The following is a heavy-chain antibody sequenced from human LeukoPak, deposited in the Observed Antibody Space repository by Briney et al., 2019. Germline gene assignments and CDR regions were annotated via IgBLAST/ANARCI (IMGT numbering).Heavy chain of an antibody. CDR1: GYSFILYG. CDR3: ARDRLRLGYERTNWFDP. J-gene: IGHJ5*02. Sequence: GASVKVSCKTSGYSFILYGITWVRQAPGQGLEWMGWTSGYDGHTNYAQNFQGRVTMTTDTSTSTAYMELRSLRSDDTAVYYCARDRLRLGYERTNWFDPWGQGTLVTVSS. D-gene: IGHD2-15*01. V-gene: IGHV1-18*01. CDR2: TSGYDGHT.